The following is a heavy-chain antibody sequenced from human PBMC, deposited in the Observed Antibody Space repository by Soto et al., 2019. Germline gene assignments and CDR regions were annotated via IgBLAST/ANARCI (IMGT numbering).Heavy chain of an antibody. CDR1: GYTFTSYY. CDR3: ARDWVTKVRGVISPYFY. Sequence: GASVRVSCKASGYTFTSYYMHWVRQAPGQGLEWMGIINPSGGSTSYAQKFQGRVTMTRDTSTSTVYMELSSLRSEDTAVYYCARDWVTKVRGVISPYFYWDQGTLVTVSS. J-gene: IGHJ4*02. D-gene: IGHD3-10*01. V-gene: IGHV1-46*03. CDR2: INPSGGST.